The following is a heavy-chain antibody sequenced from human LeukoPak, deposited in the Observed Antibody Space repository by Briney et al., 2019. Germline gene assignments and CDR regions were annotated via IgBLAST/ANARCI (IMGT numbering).Heavy chain of an antibody. CDR3: ARDIEDGDDAFDI. J-gene: IGHJ3*02. CDR1: GGSISSGSYY. Sequence: SQTLSLTCTVSGGSISSGSYYWSWIRQPAGKGLEWIGRIYTSGSTNYNPSLKSRVTISVDTSKNQFSLKLSSVTAADTAVYYCARDIEDGDDAFDIWGQGTMVTVSS. D-gene: IGHD4-17*01. CDR2: IYTSGST. V-gene: IGHV4-61*02.